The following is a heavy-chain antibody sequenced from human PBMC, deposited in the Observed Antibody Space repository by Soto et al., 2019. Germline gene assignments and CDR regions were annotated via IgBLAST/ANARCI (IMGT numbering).Heavy chain of an antibody. CDR3: ATGGYSYGWGY. CDR1: GFTFSSYW. Sequence: DVQLVESGGGLVPPGGSLRLSCVGSGFTFSSYWMHWVRQVPGKGPVWVSRVNGDGSAPSYADFVKGRFTVSRDNGKNTLYLEMNRLSAEDTAVYHCATGGYSYGWGYWGQGTLVTVSS. D-gene: IGHD5-18*01. CDR2: VNGDGSAP. V-gene: IGHV3-74*01. J-gene: IGHJ4*02.